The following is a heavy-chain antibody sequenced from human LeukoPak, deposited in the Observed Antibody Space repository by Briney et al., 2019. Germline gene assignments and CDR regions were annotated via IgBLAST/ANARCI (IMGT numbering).Heavy chain of an antibody. CDR1: GFTFSSYS. CDR2: ISSSSSYI. J-gene: IGHJ4*02. CDR3: ARGDRDLYCSSTSCYPVL. D-gene: IGHD2-2*01. V-gene: IGHV3-21*01. Sequence: PGGSLRLSCVASGFTFSSYSMNWVRQAPGKGLEWVSSISSSSSYIYYADSVKGRFTLSRDNAKNSLYLQMNRLRAEDTAVYYCARGDRDLYCSSTSCYPVLGGQGTLVTVSS.